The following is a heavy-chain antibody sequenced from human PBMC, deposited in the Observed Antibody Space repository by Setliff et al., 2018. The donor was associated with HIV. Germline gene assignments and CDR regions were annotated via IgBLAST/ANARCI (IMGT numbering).Heavy chain of an antibody. CDR1: GGSISSSSYY. V-gene: IGHV4-39*01. CDR3: ARSPAAEGY. D-gene: IGHD6-13*01. J-gene: IGHJ4*02. CDR2: IFCSGHT. Sequence: PSETLSLTCTVSGGSISSSSYYWGWIRQPPGKGLEWIGNIFCSGHTYYNPSLRSRVTISVDTSKNQFSLNLRSVTAADTSVYYCARSPAAEGYWGQGTLVTVSS.